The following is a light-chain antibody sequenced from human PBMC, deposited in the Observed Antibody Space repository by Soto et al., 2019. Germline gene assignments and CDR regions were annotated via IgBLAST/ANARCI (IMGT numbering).Light chain of an antibody. J-gene: IGKJ4*01. CDR3: QQRSNWPLT. V-gene: IGKV3-11*01. Sequence: EIVLTQSQATLSLSPGARATLSCRASQSVSSYLAWYQQKPGQAPRLLIYDASHRATGIPARFSGSGSGTDFTLTISSLEPEDAAVYYGQQRSNWPLTFGGGTKVDIK. CDR1: QSVSSY. CDR2: DAS.